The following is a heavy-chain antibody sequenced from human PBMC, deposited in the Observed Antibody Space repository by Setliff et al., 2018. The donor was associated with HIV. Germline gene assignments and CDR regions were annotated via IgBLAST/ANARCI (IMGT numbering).Heavy chain of an antibody. D-gene: IGHD3-16*01. CDR1: GDSIDTYY. J-gene: IGHJ4*02. CDR3: ARQNRGGRTVLTRGAFDN. Sequence: PSETLSLTCTVSGDSIDTYYWSWIRQPPGKGLEWIGNIHFSGSTNYSPSLKSRVTMSVDTSKIQFSLELRSVTATDTAVYYCARQNRGGRTVLTRGAFDNWGQGTLVTVSS. CDR2: IHFSGST. V-gene: IGHV4-59*08.